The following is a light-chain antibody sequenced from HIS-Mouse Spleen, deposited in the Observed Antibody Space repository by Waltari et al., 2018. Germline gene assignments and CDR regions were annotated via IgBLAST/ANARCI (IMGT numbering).Light chain of an antibody. J-gene: IGLJ2*01. CDR3: GSYAGSYTFV. Sequence: QSALTQPRSVSGSPGQSVTISCTGTSSDVGGYNYVSCYQQHPGKAPKLVIYDGSKRPSGVPGRFSGSKSGNTASLTISGLQAEDEADYSCGSYAGSYTFVFGGGTKLTVL. CDR1: SSDVGGYNY. CDR2: DGS. V-gene: IGLV2-11*01.